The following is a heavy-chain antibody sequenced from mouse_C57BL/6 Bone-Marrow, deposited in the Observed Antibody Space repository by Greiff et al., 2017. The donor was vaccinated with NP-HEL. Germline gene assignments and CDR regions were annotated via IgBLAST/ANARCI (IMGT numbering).Heavy chain of an antibody. CDR2: INYDGSST. CDR1: GFTFSDYY. D-gene: IGHD1-1*01. V-gene: IGHV5-16*01. Sequence: EVQLVESEGGLVQPGSSMKLSCTASGFTFSDYYMAWVRQVPEKGLEWVANINYDGSSTYYLDSLKSRFIISRDNAKNILYLQMSSLKSEDTATYYCAREGFVYYGSSYEYFDVWGTGTTVTVSS. CDR3: AREGFVYYGSSYEYFDV. J-gene: IGHJ1*03.